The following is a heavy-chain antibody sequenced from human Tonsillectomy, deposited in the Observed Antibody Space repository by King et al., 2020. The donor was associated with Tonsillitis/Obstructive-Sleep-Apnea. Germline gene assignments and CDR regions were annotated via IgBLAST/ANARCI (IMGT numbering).Heavy chain of an antibody. CDR2: ISSSSSTL. D-gene: IGHD3-9*01. CDR3: ARDNTAYYDILTGYDFDY. J-gene: IGHJ4*02. CDR1: GFTFSSYS. Sequence: VQLVESGGGLVQPGGSLRLSCAASGFTFSSYSMNWVRQAPGKGLDGVSYISSSSSTLYYADCVKGRFTISRDNAKNSLYLQMNSLRDDDTAVYYCARDNTAYYDILTGYDFDYWGQGTLVTVSS. V-gene: IGHV3-48*02.